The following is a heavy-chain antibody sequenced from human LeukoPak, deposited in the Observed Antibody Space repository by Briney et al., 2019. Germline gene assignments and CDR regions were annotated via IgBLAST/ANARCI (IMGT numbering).Heavy chain of an antibody. Sequence: SVTVSCKASGGTFSSYAISWVRQAPGQGLEWMGGIIPIFGTANYAQKFQGRVTITADESTSTAYMELSSLRSEDTAVYYCARGYYDSSRYDDAFDIWGQGTMVTVSS. CDR2: IIPIFGTA. V-gene: IGHV1-69*13. D-gene: IGHD3-22*01. CDR1: GGTFSSYA. CDR3: ARGYYDSSRYDDAFDI. J-gene: IGHJ3*02.